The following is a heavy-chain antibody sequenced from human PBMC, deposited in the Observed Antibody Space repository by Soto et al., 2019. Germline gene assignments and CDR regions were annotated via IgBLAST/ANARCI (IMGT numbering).Heavy chain of an antibody. Sequence: GGSLRLSCAASGFTFSSYAMSWVRQAPGKGLEWVSAISGSGGSTYYADSVKGRFTISRDNSKNTLYLQMNSLRAEDTAVYYCAKSTYSYGYGPQDYWGQGTLVTVSS. D-gene: IGHD5-18*01. J-gene: IGHJ4*02. CDR3: AKSTYSYGYGPQDY. V-gene: IGHV3-23*01. CDR1: GFTFSSYA. CDR2: ISGSGGST.